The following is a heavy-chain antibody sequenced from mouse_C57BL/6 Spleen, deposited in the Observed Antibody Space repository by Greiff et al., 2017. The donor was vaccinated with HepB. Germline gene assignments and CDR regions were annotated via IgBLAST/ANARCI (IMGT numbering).Heavy chain of an antibody. V-gene: IGHV1-53*01. J-gene: IGHJ4*01. CDR2: INPSNGGT. CDR1: GYTFTSYW. D-gene: IGHD2-2*01. CDR3: ARRRYGYDGGMDY. Sequence: QVHVKQPGTELVKPGASVKLSCKASGYTFTSYWMHWVKQRPGQGLEWIGNINPSNGGTNYNEKFKSKATLTVDKSSSTAYMQLSSLTSEDSAVYYCARRRYGYDGGMDYWGQGTSVTVSS.